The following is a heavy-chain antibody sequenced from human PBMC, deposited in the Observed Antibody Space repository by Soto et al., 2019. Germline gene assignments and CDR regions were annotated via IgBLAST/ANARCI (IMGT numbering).Heavy chain of an antibody. V-gene: IGHV3-30*18. CDR3: AKDGIVGYRYGYPMYYFDY. Sequence: GGSLRLSCAASGFTFSSYGMHWVRQAPGKGLEWVAVISYDGSNKYYADSVKGRFTISRDNSKNTLYLQMNSLRAEDTAVYYCAKDGIVGYRYGYPMYYFDYWGQGTLVTVSS. J-gene: IGHJ4*02. CDR2: ISYDGSNK. D-gene: IGHD5-18*01. CDR1: GFTFSSYG.